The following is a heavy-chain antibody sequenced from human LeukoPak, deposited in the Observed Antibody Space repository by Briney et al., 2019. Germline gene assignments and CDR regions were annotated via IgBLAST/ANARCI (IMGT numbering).Heavy chain of an antibody. D-gene: IGHD3-22*01. V-gene: IGHV3-23*01. J-gene: IGHJ4*02. Sequence: GGSLRLSCAASGFTFSSYAMSWVRQAPGEGLEWVSAISGSGGSTYYADSVKGRFTISRDNSKNTLYLQMNSLRAEDTAVYYCAKASDYDSSGYYYEGKNYFDYWGQGTLVTVSS. CDR3: AKASDYDSSGYYYEGKNYFDY. CDR1: GFTFSSYA. CDR2: ISGSGGST.